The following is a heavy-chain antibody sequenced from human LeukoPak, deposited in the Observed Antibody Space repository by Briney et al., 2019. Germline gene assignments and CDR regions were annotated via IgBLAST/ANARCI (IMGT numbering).Heavy chain of an antibody. CDR1: GFTFSSYE. CDR3: ARGGRITMIFDY. V-gene: IGHV3-48*03. Sequence: PGGSLRLSCAASGFTFSSYEMNWVRQAPGKGLEWVSYISSSGSTIYYADSVKGRFTISRDNAKNSLYLQMNSLRAEDTAVYYCARGGRITMIFDYWGQGTLVTVS. CDR2: ISSSGSTI. J-gene: IGHJ4*02. D-gene: IGHD3-22*01.